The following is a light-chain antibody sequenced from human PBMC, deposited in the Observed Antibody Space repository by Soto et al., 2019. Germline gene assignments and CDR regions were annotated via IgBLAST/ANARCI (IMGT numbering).Light chain of an antibody. V-gene: IGKV1-27*01. CDR2: AAS. CDR3: QKYDGAPWT. J-gene: IGKJ1*01. CDR1: QSISNR. Sequence: DIHMTQSPSPLSASVGDRVTITCRASQSISNRLAWYQQKPGKAPKVLIYAASTLQSGVPSRFSGSGSGTDFTLTISSLQPEDVATYYCQKYDGAPWTFGQGTKVDIK.